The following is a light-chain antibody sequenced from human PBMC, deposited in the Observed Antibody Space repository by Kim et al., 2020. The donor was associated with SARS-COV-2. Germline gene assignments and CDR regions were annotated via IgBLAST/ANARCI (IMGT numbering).Light chain of an antibody. V-gene: IGKV3-11*01. Sequence: EIVLTQSPGTLSLSPGERGTVSCRASQSVGKQLAWYQQKPGQAPRLLIYDVSNRATDIPPRFSGSGSGTDFTLTISSLEPEDFAIYYCQQRLMWPITFGQGTRLEIK. CDR3: QQRLMWPIT. J-gene: IGKJ5*01. CDR2: DVS. CDR1: QSVGKQ.